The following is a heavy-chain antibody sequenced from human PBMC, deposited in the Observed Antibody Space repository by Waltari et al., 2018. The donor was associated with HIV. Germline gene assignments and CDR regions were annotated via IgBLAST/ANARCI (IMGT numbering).Heavy chain of an antibody. J-gene: IGHJ2*01. V-gene: IGHV1-69*01. Sequence: QVQLVQSGAEVKKPGSSVKVSCKASGGTFSSYAISWVRQAPGQGLEWMGGIIPIFGTANYAQKFQGRVTITADESTSTAYMELSSLRSEDTAVYYCARANYSSSWYLGREKNWYFDLWGRGTLVTVSS. CDR1: GGTFSSYA. CDR2: IIPIFGTA. D-gene: IGHD6-13*01. CDR3: ARANYSSSWYLGREKNWYFDL.